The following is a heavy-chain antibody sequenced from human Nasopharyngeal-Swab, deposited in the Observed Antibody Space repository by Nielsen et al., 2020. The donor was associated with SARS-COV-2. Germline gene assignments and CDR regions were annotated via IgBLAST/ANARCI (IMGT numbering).Heavy chain of an antibody. D-gene: IGHD3-10*01. Sequence: GESLKISCAASGFTFSSYAMHWVRQAPGKGLEWVAVISYDGSNKYYADSVKRRFTISRDNSKNTLYLQMNSLRAEDTAVYYCAREAMVRGKPTIYYYYGMDVWGQGTTVTVSS. V-gene: IGHV3-30-3*01. CDR1: GFTFSSYA. J-gene: IGHJ6*02. CDR2: ISYDGSNK. CDR3: AREAMVRGKPTIYYYYGMDV.